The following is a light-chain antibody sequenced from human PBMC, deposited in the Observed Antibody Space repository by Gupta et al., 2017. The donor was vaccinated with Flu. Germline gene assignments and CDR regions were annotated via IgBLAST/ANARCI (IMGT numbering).Light chain of an antibody. Sequence: ATLSWSPGERATLSCRASQSVSSNLAWYQQKPGQAPRLLIYGASTRATGIPARFSGSGSGTEFTLTISSLQSEDFAVYYCQQYNNWPTWTFGQGTKVEIK. CDR1: QSVSSN. CDR2: GAS. J-gene: IGKJ1*01. V-gene: IGKV3-15*01. CDR3: QQYNNWPTWT.